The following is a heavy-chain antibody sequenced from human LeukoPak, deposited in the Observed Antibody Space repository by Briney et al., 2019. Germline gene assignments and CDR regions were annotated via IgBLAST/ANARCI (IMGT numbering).Heavy chain of an antibody. CDR3: AAIPVFAVVLHQEPV. Sequence: SVKVSCKASGATFSDYALNWVRQAPGQGLEWMGVFIPILGTANSTQKFHDRLTITADISTNTAYMGLSSLRSEDTAVYFCAAIPVFAVVLHQEPVWGKGTTVTVSS. D-gene: IGHD3-3*01. J-gene: IGHJ6*04. V-gene: IGHV1-69*10. CDR2: FIPILGTA. CDR1: GATFSDYA.